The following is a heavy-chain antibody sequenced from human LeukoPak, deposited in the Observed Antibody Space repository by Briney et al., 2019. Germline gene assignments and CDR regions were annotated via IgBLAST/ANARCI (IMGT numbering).Heavy chain of an antibody. Sequence: GGSLRLSCAASGFTFSDYYMSWIRQAPGKGLEWVPYISSSGSTIYYADSVKGRFTISRDNAKNSLYLRMNSLRAEDTAVYYCARDPGLHDYGDYSWFDPWGQGTLVTVSS. D-gene: IGHD4-17*01. CDR2: ISSSGSTI. V-gene: IGHV3-11*01. J-gene: IGHJ5*02. CDR3: ARDPGLHDYGDYSWFDP. CDR1: GFTFSDYY.